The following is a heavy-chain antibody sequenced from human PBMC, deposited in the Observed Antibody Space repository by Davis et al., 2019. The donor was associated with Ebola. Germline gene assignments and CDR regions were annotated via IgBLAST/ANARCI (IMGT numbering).Heavy chain of an antibody. CDR3: ARSHSDWLLPFYY. CDR1: GGSISSSNW. D-gene: IGHD3-9*01. J-gene: IGHJ4*02. Sequence: SETLSLTCAVSGGSISSSNWWSWVRQPTGKGLEWIGEIYHCGSTHYNPSLKSRVTISLDTSKNQFSLRLRSVTAADTAVYYCARSHSDWLLPFYYWGQGTLATVSS. V-gene: IGHV4-4*02. CDR2: IYHCGST.